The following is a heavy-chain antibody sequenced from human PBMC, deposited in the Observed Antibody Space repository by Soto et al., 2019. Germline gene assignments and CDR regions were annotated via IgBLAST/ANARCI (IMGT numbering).Heavy chain of an antibody. D-gene: IGHD3-16*01. CDR1: GDNISSGDYY. V-gene: IGHV4-30-4*08. J-gene: IGHJ4*02. CDR2: IYYSGVT. CDR3: ARQEGNYVGGQYSSDS. Sequence: QVQLQESGPGLVKPSQTLSLTCTVSGDNISSGDYYWSWIRQPPGKGLEWIGYIYYSGVTYYSPSLKGRLTISFAASKPQVSLKVASVTAADTAVYYCARQEGNYVGGQYSSDSWSQGTPVTVSS.